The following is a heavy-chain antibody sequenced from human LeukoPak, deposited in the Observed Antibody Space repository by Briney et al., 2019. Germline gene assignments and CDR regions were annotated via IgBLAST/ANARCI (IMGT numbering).Heavy chain of an antibody. CDR2: IYHSGST. Sequence: NPSETLSLTCTVSGGSISNYYWSWIRQPPGKGLEWIGYIYHSGSTNYNPSLKSRVTISVDTSKNQFSLKLSSVTAADTAVYYCARHGQHSGFSYNYFDYWGQGTLVTVSS. D-gene: IGHD5-18*01. CDR1: GGSISNYY. J-gene: IGHJ4*02. V-gene: IGHV4-59*08. CDR3: ARHGQHSGFSYNYFDY.